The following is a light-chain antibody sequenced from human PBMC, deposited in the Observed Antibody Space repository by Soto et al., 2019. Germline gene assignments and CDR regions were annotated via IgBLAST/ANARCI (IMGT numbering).Light chain of an antibody. V-gene: IGLV1-44*01. CDR2: SNN. CDR3: AAGDDSLNGVI. J-gene: IGLJ2*01. Sequence: QSVVTQPPSASGTPGQRVTISCSGSSSNIGSNTVNWYQHLPGTAPKLLIYSNNQRPSGVPDRLSGSKSGTSASLAISGLKSEDEADYYCAAGDDSLNGVIFGGGTKLTFL. CDR1: SSNIGSNT.